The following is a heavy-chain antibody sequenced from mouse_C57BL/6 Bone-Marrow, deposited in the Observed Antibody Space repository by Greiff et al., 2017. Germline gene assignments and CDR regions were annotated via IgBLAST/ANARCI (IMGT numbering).Heavy chain of an antibody. CDR3: TGWGYAMDY. Sequence: VQLQQSGAELVRPGASVKLSCTASGFNIKDDYMHWVQQRPEQGLEWIGWIDPENGDTEYASKFQGKATITADTSSNTAYLQLSSLTSEDTAVYYCTGWGYAMDYWGQGTSVTVSS. D-gene: IGHD1-1*02. CDR2: IDPENGDT. CDR1: GFNIKDDY. J-gene: IGHJ4*01. V-gene: IGHV14-4*01.